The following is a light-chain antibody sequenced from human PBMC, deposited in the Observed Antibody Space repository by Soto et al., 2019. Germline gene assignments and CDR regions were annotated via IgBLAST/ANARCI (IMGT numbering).Light chain of an antibody. CDR3: QQYNSYPYT. J-gene: IGKJ2*01. V-gene: IGKV1-5*03. CDR2: KAS. Sequence: DIQMTQSPSTLSASVGDRVTITCRASQSISTWLAWYQQKPGKAPNLLIYKASSLASGVPSRFSGSGSGTELTLTFSSVQPDDFATYHCQQYNSYPYTFGQGTKVEIK. CDR1: QSISTW.